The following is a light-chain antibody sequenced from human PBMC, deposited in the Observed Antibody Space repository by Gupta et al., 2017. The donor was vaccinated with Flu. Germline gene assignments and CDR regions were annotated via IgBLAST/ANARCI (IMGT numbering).Light chain of an antibody. Sequence: NFMLTQPHSVSESPGKTVSISCTRSSGSIASNYVQWYQQRPGSSPTTVIYEDTQRPSGVPARFSGSVDTASNSASLTISGLKTEDEADYYCQSYDSSNPWVFGGGTKLTVL. J-gene: IGLJ3*02. CDR3: QSYDSSNPWV. V-gene: IGLV6-57*01. CDR2: EDT. CDR1: SGSIASNY.